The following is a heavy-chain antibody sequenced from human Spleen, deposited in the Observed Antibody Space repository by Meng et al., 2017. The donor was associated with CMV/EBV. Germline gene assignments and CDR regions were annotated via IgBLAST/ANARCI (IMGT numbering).Heavy chain of an antibody. CDR3: ARIRDGYNYFDY. CDR2: INPNSGGT. J-gene: IGHJ4*02. Sequence: ASVKVSCKASGYNFTGYYMHWVRQAPGQGLEWMGWINPNSGGTNYAQKFQGRVTMTRDTSISTAYMELSRLRSDDTAVYYCARIRDGYNYFDYWGQGTLVTVSS. CDR1: GYNFTGYY. D-gene: IGHD5-24*01. V-gene: IGHV1-2*02.